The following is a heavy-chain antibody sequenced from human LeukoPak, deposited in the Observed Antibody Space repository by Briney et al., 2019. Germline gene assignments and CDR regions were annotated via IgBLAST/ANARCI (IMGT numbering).Heavy chain of an antibody. CDR3: ADGYSSGQDAFDI. V-gene: IGHV1-69*02. CDR1: GGTFSSYT. D-gene: IGHD6-19*01. J-gene: IGHJ3*02. CDR2: IIPILGIA. Sequence: SVKVSCKASGGTFSSYTISWVRQAPGQGLEWMGRIIPILGIANYAQKFQGRVTITADKPTSTAYMELSSLRSEDTAVYYCADGYSSGQDAFDIWGQGTMVTVSS.